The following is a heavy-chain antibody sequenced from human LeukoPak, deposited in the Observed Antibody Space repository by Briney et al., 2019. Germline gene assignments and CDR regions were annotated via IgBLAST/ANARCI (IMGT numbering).Heavy chain of an antibody. CDR1: GFTVSSNY. CDR3: ARDLNNGSYHWFDP. Sequence: PGGSLRLSCAVSGFTVSSNYMSWVRQAPGTGLEWVSVIYSDGSTDYADSVKGRFTISRDNSKNTLYLQLNSLRAEDTAIYYCARDLNNGSYHWFDPWGQGTLVTVSS. V-gene: IGHV3-66*01. D-gene: IGHD1-26*01. CDR2: IYSDGST. J-gene: IGHJ5*02.